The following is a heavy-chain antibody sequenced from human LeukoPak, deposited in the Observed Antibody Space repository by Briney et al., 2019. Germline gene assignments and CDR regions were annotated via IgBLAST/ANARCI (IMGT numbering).Heavy chain of an antibody. CDR1: GYTFTGYY. J-gene: IGHJ6*03. V-gene: IGHV1-2*02. Sequence: ASVKVSCKASGYTFTGYYMHWVRQAPGQGLEWMGWINPNSGGTNYAQKFQGRVTMTRDTSISTAYMELSRLRSDDTAVYYCARGGGYSSSWFLPNYYYYYYMDVWGKGTTVTISS. D-gene: IGHD6-13*01. CDR3: ARGGGYSSSWFLPNYYYYYYMDV. CDR2: INPNSGGT.